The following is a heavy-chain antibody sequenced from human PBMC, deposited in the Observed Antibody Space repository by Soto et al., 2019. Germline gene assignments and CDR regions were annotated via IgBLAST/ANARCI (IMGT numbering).Heavy chain of an antibody. D-gene: IGHD5-12*01. J-gene: IGHJ4*02. CDR2: IGGGGGHI. CDR3: AKEAPATGYADS. V-gene: IGHV3-23*01. Sequence: EVQLLESGGGLVQPGGPLRLSCVASGFTFSNYAMSWVRQAPGKVLEWVSAIGGGGGHIYYADSAKGRFIISRDNSRNTLDLQMDSLRVEDTAVYYCAKEAPATGYADSWGQGTLVTVSS. CDR1: GFTFSNYA.